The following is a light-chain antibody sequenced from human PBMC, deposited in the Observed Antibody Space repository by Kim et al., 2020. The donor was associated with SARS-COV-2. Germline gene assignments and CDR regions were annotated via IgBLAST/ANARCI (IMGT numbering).Light chain of an antibody. V-gene: IGKV1-5*03. CDR2: KAS. Sequence: SASVGDRVTIPCRASQSISSWLAWYQQKPGKVPKLLIYKASSLESGVPSRFSGSGSGTEFTLTISSLQPDDFATYYCQQYNSYSGPFGQGTKVEI. J-gene: IGKJ1*01. CDR3: QQYNSYSGP. CDR1: QSISSW.